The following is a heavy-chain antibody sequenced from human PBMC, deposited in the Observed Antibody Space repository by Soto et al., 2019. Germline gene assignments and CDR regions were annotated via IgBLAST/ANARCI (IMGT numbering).Heavy chain of an antibody. CDR3: ARDFHRAQTVVTYGVNYYYGMDV. CDR1: GYTFTGYY. V-gene: IGHV1-2*02. D-gene: IGHD2-21*02. J-gene: IGHJ6*02. Sequence: ASVKVSCKASGYTFTGYYMHWVRQAPGQGLEWMGWINPNSGGTNYAQKFQGRVTMTRDTSISTAYMELRSLRSDDTAVYYCARDFHRAQTVVTYGVNYYYGMDVWGQGTTVTVSS. CDR2: INPNSGGT.